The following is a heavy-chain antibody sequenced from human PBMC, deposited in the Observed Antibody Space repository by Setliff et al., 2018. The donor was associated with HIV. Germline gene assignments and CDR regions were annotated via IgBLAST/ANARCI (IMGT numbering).Heavy chain of an antibody. CDR1: GYSFTSYW. J-gene: IGHJ6*03. CDR3: ARHWPVDTAIPYYMDV. V-gene: IGHV5-51*01. CDR2: IYPGDSDV. Sequence: GESLKISCKGSGYSFTSYWIGWVRQMPGKGLEWMGIIYPGDSDVRYSPSFQGQVNISADKSINTAYLQWSSLKASDTAMYYCARHWPVDTAIPYYMDVWGKGTTVTVSS. D-gene: IGHD5-18*01.